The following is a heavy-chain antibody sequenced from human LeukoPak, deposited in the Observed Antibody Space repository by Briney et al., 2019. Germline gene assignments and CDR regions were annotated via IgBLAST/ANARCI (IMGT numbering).Heavy chain of an antibody. CDR2: IYYSGST. Sequence: PSETLSLTCTVSGGSISSSSYYWGWIRQPPGNGLEWIGSIYYSGSTYYNPSLKSRVTISVDTSKNQFSLKLSSVTAADTAVYYCARHRNYYGSGSYKVWFDPWGQGTLVTVSS. J-gene: IGHJ5*02. CDR3: ARHRNYYGSGSYKVWFDP. D-gene: IGHD3-10*01. CDR1: GGSISSSSYY. V-gene: IGHV4-39*01.